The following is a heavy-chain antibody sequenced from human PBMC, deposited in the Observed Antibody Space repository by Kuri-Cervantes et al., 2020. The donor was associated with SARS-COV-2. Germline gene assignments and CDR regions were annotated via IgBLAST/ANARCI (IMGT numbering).Heavy chain of an antibody. CDR2: IYYSGST. CDR3: ARPRDSSGYEGWFDP. CDR1: GGSISSSSYY. J-gene: IGHJ5*02. Sequence: GSLRLSCAVSGGSISSSSYYWGWIRQPPGKGLEWIGSIYYSGSTYYNPSLKSRVTISVDTSKNQLSLKLSSVTAADTAVYYCARPRDSSGYEGWFDPWGQGTLVTVSS. V-gene: IGHV4-39*01. D-gene: IGHD3-22*01.